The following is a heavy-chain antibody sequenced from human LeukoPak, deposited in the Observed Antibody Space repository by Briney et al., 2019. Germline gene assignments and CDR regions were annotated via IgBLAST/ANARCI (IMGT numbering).Heavy chain of an antibody. J-gene: IGHJ4*02. CDR2: ISSSGSTI. CDR1: GFTFSDYY. Sequence: GGSLRLSCAASGFTFSDYYMSWIRQAPGKGLEWVSYISSSGSTIYYADSVKGRFTISRDNAKNSLYLQMNSLRAEDTAVYYCARCMVRGVTPYYFDYWGQGTLVTVSS. V-gene: IGHV3-11*01. CDR3: ARCMVRGVTPYYFDY. D-gene: IGHD3-10*01.